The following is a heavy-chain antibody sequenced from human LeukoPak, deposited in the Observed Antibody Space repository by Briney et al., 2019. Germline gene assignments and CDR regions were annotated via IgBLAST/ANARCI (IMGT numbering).Heavy chain of an antibody. J-gene: IGHJ4*02. V-gene: IGHV3-11*01. CDR1: GFIFSDYY. CDR2: ISSSGNTI. Sequence: PGGSLRLSCAASGFIFSDYYMSWIRQAPGKGLEWVSYISSSGNTIYYADSVKGRFTISRDNSKNTLYLQMNSLRAEDTAVYYCAKVLRYFDWSPIDYWGQGTLVTVSS. CDR3: AKVLRYFDWSPIDY. D-gene: IGHD3-9*01.